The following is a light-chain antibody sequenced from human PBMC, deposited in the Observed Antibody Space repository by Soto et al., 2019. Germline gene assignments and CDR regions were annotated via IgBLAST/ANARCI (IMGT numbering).Light chain of an antibody. J-gene: IGKJ1*01. CDR2: GAS. Sequence: EIVLTQSPGTLSLSPGERATLYCRASQSVSSTYLAWYQQQPGQAPRLLIYGASNRATGIPDRFSGSGSGTDFTLTISRLEPEDFAVYYCQQYGSSSWTFGQGTKVDI. CDR3: QQYGSSSWT. CDR1: QSVSSTY. V-gene: IGKV3-20*01.